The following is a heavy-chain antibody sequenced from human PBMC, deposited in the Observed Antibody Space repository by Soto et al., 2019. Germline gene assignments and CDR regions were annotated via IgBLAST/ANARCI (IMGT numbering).Heavy chain of an antibody. CDR3: AREVFDDSSGYYFDY. Sequence: GASVKVSCKASGGTFSSYAISWVRQAPGQGLEWMGGIIPIFGTANYAQKFQGRVTITADESTSTAYMELSSLGSEDTAVYYCAREVFDDSSGYYFDYWGQGTLVTVSS. CDR1: GGTFSSYA. J-gene: IGHJ4*02. CDR2: IIPIFGTA. D-gene: IGHD3-22*01. V-gene: IGHV1-69*13.